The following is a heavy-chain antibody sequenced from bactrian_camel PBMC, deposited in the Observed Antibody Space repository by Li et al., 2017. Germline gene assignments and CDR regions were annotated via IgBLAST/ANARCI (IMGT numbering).Heavy chain of an antibody. Sequence: HVQLVESGGGLVQAGGSLNLSCAASRSTTSGNCWAWFRQGPGMGTEGVASIETDGSARYADSVKGRFTISRDNAKNTLHLQMNSLKPEDTAVYYCATGLLPYCSGVYCYTQLNYWSQGTQVTVS. CDR3: ATGLLPYCSGVYCYTQLNY. D-gene: IGHD2*01. CDR2: IETDGSA. V-gene: IGHV3S9*01. CDR1: RSTTSGNC. J-gene: IGHJ4*01.